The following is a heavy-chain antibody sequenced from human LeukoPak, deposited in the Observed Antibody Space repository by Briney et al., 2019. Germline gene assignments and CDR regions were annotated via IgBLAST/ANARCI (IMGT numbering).Heavy chain of an antibody. CDR3: PVGYYDSSGYYWPDY. V-gene: IGHV3-30*03. Sequence: PGGSLRLSCAASGFTFSSYGMHWVRQAPGKGLEWVAVISYDGSNKYYADSVKGRFTISRDNSKNTLYLQMNSLRAEDTAVYYCPVGYYDSSGYYWPDYWGQGTLVTVSS. CDR2: ISYDGSNK. D-gene: IGHD3-22*01. J-gene: IGHJ4*02. CDR1: GFTFSSYG.